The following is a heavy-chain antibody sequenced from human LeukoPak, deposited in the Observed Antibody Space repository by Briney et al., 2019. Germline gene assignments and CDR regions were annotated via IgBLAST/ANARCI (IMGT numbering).Heavy chain of an antibody. CDR2: ISGGSSTI. V-gene: IGHV3-48*02. Sequence: PGGSLRLSCAASGFTFITYSMNWVRQAPGKGLEWISYISGGSSTIYYADSVKGRFTISRDNAKNSLYLQMNSLRDEDAAVYYCAINPGGMDVWGQGTTVTVSS. CDR3: AINPGGMDV. CDR1: GFTFITYS. J-gene: IGHJ6*02.